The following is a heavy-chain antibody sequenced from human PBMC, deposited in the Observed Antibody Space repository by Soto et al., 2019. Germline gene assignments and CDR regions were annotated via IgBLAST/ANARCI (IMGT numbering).Heavy chain of an antibody. CDR3: ARDPLTGLIDAFDI. J-gene: IGHJ3*02. V-gene: IGHV1-69*13. CDR1: GGTFSSYA. CDR2: IIPIFGTA. D-gene: IGHD3-9*01. Sequence: GASVKVSCKASGGTFSSYAISWVRQAPGQGLEWMGGIIPIFGTANYAQKFQGRVTITADESTSTAYMELSSLRSEDTAVYYCARDPLTGLIDAFDIWGQGTMVTVS.